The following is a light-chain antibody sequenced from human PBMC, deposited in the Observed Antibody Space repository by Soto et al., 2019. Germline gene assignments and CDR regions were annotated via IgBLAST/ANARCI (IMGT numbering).Light chain of an antibody. CDR3: QQRSSWPPMHA. Sequence: EIVLTQSQATLSVSPVYGAPLSCRASQSVNVYLAWYQQQPGPAPRLLIYDASRRATGIPARFSGSGSGTDSTLTLSKLEPEPFAVSSCQQRSSWPPMHAFGQGTKVDIK. CDR2: DAS. CDR1: QSVNVY. J-gene: IGKJ2*01. V-gene: IGKV3-11*01.